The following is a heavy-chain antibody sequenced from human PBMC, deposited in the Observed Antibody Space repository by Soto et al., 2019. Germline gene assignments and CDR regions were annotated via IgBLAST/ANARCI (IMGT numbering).Heavy chain of an antibody. Sequence: QVQLQESGPGLVKPSETLSLTCTVSGASISNAYWSWIRQAAGKRLEWIGRIYSSGTFNYNPSLKRRVSISRDTSKNQISLKLSSVTAADTAVYYCARDNIVSKGYGMDVWGQGTTVTVSS. V-gene: IGHV4-4*07. CDR2: IYSSGTF. J-gene: IGHJ6*02. D-gene: IGHD5-12*01. CDR1: GASISNAY. CDR3: ARDNIVSKGYGMDV.